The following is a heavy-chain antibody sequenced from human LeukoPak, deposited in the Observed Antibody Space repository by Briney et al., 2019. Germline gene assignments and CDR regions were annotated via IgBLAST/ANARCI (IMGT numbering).Heavy chain of an antibody. Sequence: PGGSRRLSCAASGFTFDDYTMHWVRQAPGKGLEWVSLISWDGGSTYYADSVKGRFTISRDNSKNSLYLQMNSLRTEDTALYYCAKDEIRGRYDFWSGYYLGGAFDIWGQGTMVTVSS. V-gene: IGHV3-43*01. CDR3: AKDEIRGRYDFWSGYYLGGAFDI. CDR2: ISWDGGST. J-gene: IGHJ3*02. CDR1: GFTFDDYT. D-gene: IGHD3-3*01.